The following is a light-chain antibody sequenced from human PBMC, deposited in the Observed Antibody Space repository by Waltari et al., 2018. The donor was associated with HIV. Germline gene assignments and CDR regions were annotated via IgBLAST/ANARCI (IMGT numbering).Light chain of an antibody. CDR1: QSVLYSSNNKNY. V-gene: IGKV4-1*01. Sequence: DIVMTQSPDSLAVSLGERATINCKSSQSVLYSSNNKNYLTWYQQKPGQPPKLLISWASTRASGVPDRFSGSGSGTDFTLTISSLQAEDVAVYYCQQYYSPPWSFGQGTKVEIK. J-gene: IGKJ1*01. CDR3: QQYYSPPWS. CDR2: WAS.